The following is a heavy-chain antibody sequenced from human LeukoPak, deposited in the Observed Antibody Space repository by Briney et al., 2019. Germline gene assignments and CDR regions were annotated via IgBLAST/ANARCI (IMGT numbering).Heavy chain of an antibody. J-gene: IGHJ4*02. V-gene: IGHV1-2*02. CDR3: ARDSGSSSFTHFDY. D-gene: IGHD6-13*01. Sequence: ASVRVSCKPSGYTFLDYYMHWVRQAPGQGLEWMGWVDPNSGGTNYAQKVQGRVTLTRDTSISTAYMELYRLTSDDTAMYYCARDSGSSSFTHFDYWAQGTLVTVSS. CDR2: VDPNSGGT. CDR1: GYTFLDYY.